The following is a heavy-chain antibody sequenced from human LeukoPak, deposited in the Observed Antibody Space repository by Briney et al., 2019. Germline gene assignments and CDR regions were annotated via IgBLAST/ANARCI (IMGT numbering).Heavy chain of an antibody. Sequence: PSETLSLTXAVSGYSLSRGYYWGWIRQPAGKGLEWIGRIYTSGSTNYNPSLKSRVTISVDTSKNQFSLKLSSVTAADTAVYYCARGSRGGSFDPWGQGTLVTVSS. CDR2: IYTSGST. D-gene: IGHD3-10*01. J-gene: IGHJ5*02. CDR3: ARGSRGGSFDP. V-gene: IGHV4-61*02. CDR1: GYSLSRGYY.